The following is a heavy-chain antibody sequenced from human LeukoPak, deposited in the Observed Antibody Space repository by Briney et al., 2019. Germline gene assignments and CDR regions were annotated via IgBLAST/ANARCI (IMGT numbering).Heavy chain of an antibody. Sequence: GGSLRLSCAASGLTFRFYGMSWVRQAPGKGLEWVSAISASDDSTYYVDSVKGRFTISRDNSKNTLYLQMNSLRAEDTALYYCAKDSRSSISGSYSDYWGQGTLVTVSS. CDR2: ISASDDST. D-gene: IGHD1-26*01. CDR3: AKDSRSSISGSYSDY. CDR1: GLTFRFYG. J-gene: IGHJ4*02. V-gene: IGHV3-23*01.